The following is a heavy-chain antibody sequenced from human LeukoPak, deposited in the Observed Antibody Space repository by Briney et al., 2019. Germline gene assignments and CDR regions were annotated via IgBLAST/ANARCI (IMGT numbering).Heavy chain of an antibody. D-gene: IGHD3-3*01. J-gene: IGHJ5*02. CDR1: GFTFRSYW. V-gene: IGHV3-74*01. CDR2: INSYGRST. CDR3: ARDRGSFTIFGVVMGPPYNWFDP. Sequence: GGSLRLSCAASGFTFRSYWMHWVRQAPGKGLAWVSRINSYGRSTSYADSVKGRFTISRDNAKNTLYLQMTSLRAEDTAVYYCARDRGSFTIFGVVMGPPYNWFDPWGQGTLVTVSS.